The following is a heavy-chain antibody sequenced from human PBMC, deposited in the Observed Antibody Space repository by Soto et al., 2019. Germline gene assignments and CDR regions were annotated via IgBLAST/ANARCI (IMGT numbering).Heavy chain of an antibody. V-gene: IGHV4-34*01. Sequence: QVQLQQWGAGLLKPSETLSLTCAVYGGSFSGYYWSWIRQPPGKGLEWIGEINHSGSTNYNPSLKSRVTISVDTSKNQFSLKLSSVTAADTAVYYCARGRWYSSGPDYWGQGTLVTVSS. CDR3: ARGRWYSSGPDY. CDR2: INHSGST. D-gene: IGHD6-19*01. CDR1: GGSFSGYY. J-gene: IGHJ4*02.